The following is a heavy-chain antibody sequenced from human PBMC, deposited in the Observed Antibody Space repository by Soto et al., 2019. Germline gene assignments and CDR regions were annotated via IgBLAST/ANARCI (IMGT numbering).Heavy chain of an antibody. J-gene: IGHJ4*02. CDR2: ISSSSTYM. V-gene: IGHV3-21*01. Sequence: GGSLRLSCAASGFTFSSYSMNWVRQAPGKGLEWVSSISSSSTYMYYADSVKGRFTISRDNAENSLYLQMNSLRAEDTAVYYCAREYCSGGSCRPPGYWGQGTLVTVSS. D-gene: IGHD2-15*01. CDR1: GFTFSSYS. CDR3: AREYCSGGSCRPPGY.